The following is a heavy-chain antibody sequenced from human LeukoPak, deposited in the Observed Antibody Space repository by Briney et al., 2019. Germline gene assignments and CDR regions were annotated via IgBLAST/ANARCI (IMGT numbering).Heavy chain of an antibody. CDR1: GGSFSGYY. J-gene: IGHJ6*03. D-gene: IGHD5/OR15-5a*01. Sequence: SETLSLTCAVYGGSFSGYYWSWIRQPPGKGLEWIGEINHSGSTNSNPSPKSRVTISVDTYKNQFTLKLSSVTAADTAVYYCARVLRNYYYYMDVWGKGTTVTVSS. V-gene: IGHV4-34*01. CDR3: ARVLRNYYYYMDV. CDR2: INHSGST.